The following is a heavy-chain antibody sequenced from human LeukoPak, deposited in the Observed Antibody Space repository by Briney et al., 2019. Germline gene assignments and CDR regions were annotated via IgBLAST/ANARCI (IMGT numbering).Heavy chain of an antibody. V-gene: IGHV4-59*08. Sequence: SETLSLTCTVSGGSISSYYWSWIRQPPGKGLEWIGYIYYSGSTNYNPSLKSRVTISVDTSKNQFSLKLRSVTAADTAVYYCARRSGYYYGMDVWGQGTTVTVSS. J-gene: IGHJ6*02. D-gene: IGHD3-3*01. CDR2: IYYSGST. CDR3: ARRSGYYYGMDV. CDR1: GGSISSYY.